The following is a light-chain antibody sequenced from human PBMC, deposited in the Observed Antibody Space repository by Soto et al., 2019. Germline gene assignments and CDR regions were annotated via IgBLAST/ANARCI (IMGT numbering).Light chain of an antibody. J-gene: IGKJ4*01. Sequence: DIQRTQPPSSPSPSIEETVIMTCRASQSISNHLNWYQQKPGKAPKLLIYTASSLQVGFPSRFSGSGSGTDFTLTINSLQPEDFATYYCQQSFSAPLTFGRGTKVDIK. CDR3: QQSFSAPLT. CDR2: TAS. V-gene: IGKV1-39*01. CDR1: QSISNH.